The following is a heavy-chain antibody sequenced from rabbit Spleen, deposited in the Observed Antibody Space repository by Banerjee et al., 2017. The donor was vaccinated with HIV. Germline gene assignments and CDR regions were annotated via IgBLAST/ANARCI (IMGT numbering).Heavy chain of an antibody. J-gene: IGHJ4*01. CDR3: TRDSAGSAYYTYYFHL. Sequence: QSLEESGGDLVKPGASLTLTCTASGFSFSSSYYMCWVRQAPGKGLEWIACIYISSGSTYYASWAKGRFTISKTSSTTVTLQMTSLTAADTATYFCTRDSAGSAYYTYYFHLWGPGTLVTVS. V-gene: IGHV1S40*01. CDR1: GFSFSSSYY. D-gene: IGHD8-1*01. CDR2: IYISSGST.